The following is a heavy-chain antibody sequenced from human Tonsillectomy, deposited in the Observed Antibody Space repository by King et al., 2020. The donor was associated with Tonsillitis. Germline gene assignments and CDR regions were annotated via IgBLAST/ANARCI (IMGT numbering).Heavy chain of an antibody. CDR1: GGSISSSNYY. J-gene: IGHJ4*02. CDR2: IYYSRST. CDR3: ARFYGDDGFDY. D-gene: IGHD4-17*01. Sequence: LQLQESGPGLVKPSKTLSLTCTVSGGSISSSNYYWGWIRQPPGKGLEWIGNIYYSRSTSYNPSLKSRVTMSVDMSKNQFSLKRNSVTAAETAVFYCARFYGDDGFDYWGQGTLVTVSS. V-gene: IGHV4-39*07.